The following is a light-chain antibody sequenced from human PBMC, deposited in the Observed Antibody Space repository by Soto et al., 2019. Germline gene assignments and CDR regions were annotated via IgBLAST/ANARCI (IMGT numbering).Light chain of an antibody. Sequence: VLTQSPATLSLSPGERATLSCRASQSISIYLAWYQHKPGQAPRLLIYDASNRATGIPARFSGSWSGTDFTLTISSLQPEDVAVYYCQQRQNWPPLTFGGGTKVEIK. V-gene: IGKV3-11*01. CDR2: DAS. CDR3: QQRQNWPPLT. J-gene: IGKJ4*01. CDR1: QSISIY.